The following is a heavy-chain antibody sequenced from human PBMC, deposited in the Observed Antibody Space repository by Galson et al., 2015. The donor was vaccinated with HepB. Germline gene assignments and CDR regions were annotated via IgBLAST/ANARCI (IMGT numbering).Heavy chain of an antibody. CDR1: GFTVSSNY. V-gene: IGHV3-66*02. CDR3: ARAGYDSSGYYGSHAYYFDY. J-gene: IGHJ4*02. Sequence: SLRLSCAASGFTVSSNYMSWVRQAPGKGLEWVSVIYSGGSTYYADSGKGRFTISRDNSKNTLYLQMNSLRAEDTAVYYCARAGYDSSGYYGSHAYYFDYWGQGTLVTVSS. D-gene: IGHD3-22*01. CDR2: IYSGGST.